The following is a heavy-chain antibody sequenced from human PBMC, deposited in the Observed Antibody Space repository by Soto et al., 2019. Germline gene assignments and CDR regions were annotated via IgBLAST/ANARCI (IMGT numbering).Heavy chain of an antibody. CDR1: GFTFSGSA. J-gene: IGHJ6*03. Sequence: GGSLRLSCAASGFTFSGSAMHWVRQASGKGLEWVGRIRSKANSYATAYAASVKGRFTISRDDSKNTAYLQMNSLKTEDTAVYYCTRHGRTGYCSGGSCHELKHYYYYYYMDVWGKGTTVTVSS. CDR2: IRSKANSYAT. CDR3: TRHGRTGYCSGGSCHELKHYYYYYYMDV. D-gene: IGHD2-15*01. V-gene: IGHV3-73*01.